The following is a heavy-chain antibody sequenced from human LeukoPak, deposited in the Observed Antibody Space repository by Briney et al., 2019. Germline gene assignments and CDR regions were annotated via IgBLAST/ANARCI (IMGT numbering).Heavy chain of an antibody. CDR2: ISGSGGST. Sequence: GGSLRLSCAASGFAFSSYAMSWVRQAPGKGLERVSDISGSGGSTHYADSVKGRFTISRDNSKNTLSLQMNSLRAEDTAVYYCAKESDISGWYGVDYWGQGTLVTVSS. CDR3: AKESDISGWYGVDY. J-gene: IGHJ4*02. V-gene: IGHV3-23*01. D-gene: IGHD6-19*01. CDR1: GFAFSSYA.